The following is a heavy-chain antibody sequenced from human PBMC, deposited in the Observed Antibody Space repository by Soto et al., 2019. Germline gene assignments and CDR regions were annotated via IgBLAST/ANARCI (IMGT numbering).Heavy chain of an antibody. J-gene: IGHJ3*02. CDR3: ARPSGYSSGWYWSDAFAI. V-gene: IGHV3-53*01. D-gene: IGHD6-19*01. CDR1: GFSVSSNY. Sequence: GVSLRLPCAASGFSVSSNYMSWVRQAPGKGLEWVSVIYSCGSTYYADSVKGRFPRSRDNSKNTLYLQMNSLRAEDTAVYYCARPSGYSSGWYWSDAFAIWGQGQMVTVS. CDR2: IYSCGST.